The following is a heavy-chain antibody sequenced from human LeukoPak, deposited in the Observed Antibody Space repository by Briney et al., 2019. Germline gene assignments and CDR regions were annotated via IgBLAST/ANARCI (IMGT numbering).Heavy chain of an antibody. V-gene: IGHV1-18*01. J-gene: IGHJ1*01. Sequence: ASVKVSCKASGYTFTSYGISWVRQAPGQGLEWMGWISAYNGNTNYAQKLQGRVTMTTDTSTSTAYMELRSLRSDDTAVCYCARDMYSSSWSAEYFQHWGQGTLVTVSS. CDR3: ARDMYSSSWSAEYFQH. D-gene: IGHD6-13*01. CDR2: ISAYNGNT. CDR1: GYTFTSYG.